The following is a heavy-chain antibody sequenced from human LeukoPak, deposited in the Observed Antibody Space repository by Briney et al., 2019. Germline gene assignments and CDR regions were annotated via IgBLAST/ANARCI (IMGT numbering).Heavy chain of an antibody. J-gene: IGHJ5*02. V-gene: IGHV4-59*01. CDR2: IYYSGST. CDR1: GGSISSYY. Sequence: ETLSLTCTVSGGSISSYYWSWIWQPPGKGLEWIGYIYYSGSTNYNPSLKSRVTISVDTSKNQFSLKLSSVTAADTAVYYCARALPLVAWFDPWGQGTLVTVSS. CDR3: ARALPLVAWFDP.